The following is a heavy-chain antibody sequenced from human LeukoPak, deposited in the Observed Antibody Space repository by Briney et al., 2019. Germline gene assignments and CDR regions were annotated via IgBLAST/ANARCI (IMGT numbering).Heavy chain of an antibody. J-gene: IGHJ6*03. CDR1: AFTFSAYS. CDR3: ARGGFNMVRGVIIPSNSYFYYMDI. V-gene: IGHV3-69-1*01. D-gene: IGHD3-10*01. Sequence: GGSLRLSCAASAFTFSAYSMNWVRQAPGKGLEWVSSITSVDFVYFADSLKGRFTISRDNAKSSLYLQMNSLRAEDTAVYYCARGGFNMVRGVIIPSNSYFYYMDIWGKGTTVTVSS. CDR2: ITSVDFV.